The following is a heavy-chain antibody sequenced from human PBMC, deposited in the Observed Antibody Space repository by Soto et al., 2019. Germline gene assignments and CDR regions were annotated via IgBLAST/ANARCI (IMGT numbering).Heavy chain of an antibody. CDR3: ARLWGSSSGWHLDY. V-gene: IGHV5-51*01. J-gene: IGHJ4*02. Sequence: PGESLKISCQGSGYSFTSYWIGWVRQMPGKGLEWMGIIYPGDSDTRYSPSFQGQVTISADKSVSTASLQWRSLKASDTAIYYCARLWGSSSGWHLDYWGLGTLVTVSS. CDR1: GYSFTSYW. CDR2: IYPGDSDT. D-gene: IGHD6-19*01.